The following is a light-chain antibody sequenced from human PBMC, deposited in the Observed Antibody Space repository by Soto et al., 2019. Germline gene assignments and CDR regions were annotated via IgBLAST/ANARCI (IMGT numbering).Light chain of an antibody. CDR1: QSLLHSNGYNY. Sequence: IVMTQSPLSLPVTPGEPASISCRSSQSLLHSNGYNYLDWYLQKPGQSPQLLIYLGSNRASGVPDRFSGSGSGTDFTLKISRVEAEDVGVYYCMQALQTPWTFGKGTKADIK. J-gene: IGKJ1*01. V-gene: IGKV2-28*01. CDR2: LGS. CDR3: MQALQTPWT.